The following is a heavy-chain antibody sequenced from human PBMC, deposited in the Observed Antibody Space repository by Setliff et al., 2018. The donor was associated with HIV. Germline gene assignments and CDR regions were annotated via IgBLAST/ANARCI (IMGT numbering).Heavy chain of an antibody. J-gene: IGHJ3*02. CDR3: AREVGTYSGSYAVADGFDI. CDR1: GGTFSSYA. D-gene: IGHD1-26*01. V-gene: IGHV1-69*05. Sequence: GASVKVSCKASGGTFSSYAISWVRQAPGQGLKWIGGIIPIFGTANYAQKFQGRVTITTDESTGTTYMELSSLRSEDTAVYYCAREVGTYSGSYAVADGFDIWGQGTMVTVSS. CDR2: IIPIFGTA.